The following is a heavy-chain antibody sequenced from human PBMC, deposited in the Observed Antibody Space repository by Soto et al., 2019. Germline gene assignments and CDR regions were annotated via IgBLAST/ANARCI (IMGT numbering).Heavy chain of an antibody. CDR1: GFTFSSYS. J-gene: IGHJ6*02. D-gene: IGHD4-4*01. Sequence: PGGSLRLSCAASGFTFSSYSMNWVRQAPGKGLEWVSYISSSSSTIYYADSVKGRFTISRDNAKNSLYLQMNSLRDEDTAVYYCARDLKGVQYPHYYYGMDVWGQGTTVTVSS. V-gene: IGHV3-48*02. CDR3: ARDLKGVQYPHYYYGMDV. CDR2: ISSSSSTI.